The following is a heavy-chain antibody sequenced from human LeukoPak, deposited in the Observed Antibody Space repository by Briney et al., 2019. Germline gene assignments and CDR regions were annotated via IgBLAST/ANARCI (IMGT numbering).Heavy chain of an antibody. CDR2: IYSGGST. D-gene: IGHD3-10*01. V-gene: IGHV3-66*01. Sequence: GGSLRLSCAASGFTVSSNYMSWVRQAPGKGLEWVSVIYSGGSTYYADSVKGRFTISRDNSKNTLYLQMNSLRAEDTAVYYCAKDAMVRGVIHYYYYYMDVWGKGTTVTVSS. CDR1: GFTVSSNY. CDR3: AKDAMVRGVIHYYYYYMDV. J-gene: IGHJ6*03.